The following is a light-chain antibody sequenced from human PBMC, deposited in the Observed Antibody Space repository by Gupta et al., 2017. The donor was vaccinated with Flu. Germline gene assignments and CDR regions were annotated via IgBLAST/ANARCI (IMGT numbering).Light chain of an antibody. CDR2: STN. J-gene: IGLJ3*02. CDR1: GSVSSNYY. Sequence: GSVSSNYYPIWYQQPPGQAPRTLIYSTNTRSSGVPDRFSGSILGNKAALTITGAQADDESDYYCVLCMGSCSNWVFGGGTKLTVL. CDR3: VLCMGSCSNWV. V-gene: IGLV8-61*01.